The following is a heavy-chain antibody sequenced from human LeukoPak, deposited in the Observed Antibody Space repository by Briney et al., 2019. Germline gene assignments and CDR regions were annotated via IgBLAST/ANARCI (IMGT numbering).Heavy chain of an antibody. Sequence: ASVKVSCKASGYTFTGYYMHWVRQAPGQGLEWMGWINPNSGGTSYAQKFQGRVTMTRDTSISTAYMELSRLRSDDTAVYYCARVDIAVGGFDPWGQGTLVTVSS. CDR3: ARVDIAVGGFDP. V-gene: IGHV1-2*02. J-gene: IGHJ5*02. CDR2: INPNSGGT. CDR1: GYTFTGYY. D-gene: IGHD6-19*01.